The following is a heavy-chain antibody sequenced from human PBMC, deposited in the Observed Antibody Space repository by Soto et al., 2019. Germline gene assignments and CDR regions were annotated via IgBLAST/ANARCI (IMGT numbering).Heavy chain of an antibody. CDR2: TYYRSKWYD. V-gene: IGHV6-1*01. Sequence: SQTLSLTCAISGDSVSGNSGAWNWIRQSPSRGLEWLGRTYYRSKWYDDYAISVKSRIIISPDTSKNQFSLQLNSVTPEDTAVYYCARSLSGRFDYWGQGTLVTVSS. CDR1: GDSVSGNSGA. CDR3: ARSLSGRFDY. J-gene: IGHJ4*02. D-gene: IGHD3-10*01.